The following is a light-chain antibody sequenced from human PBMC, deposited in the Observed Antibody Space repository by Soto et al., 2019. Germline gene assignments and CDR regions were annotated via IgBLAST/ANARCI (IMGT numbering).Light chain of an antibody. CDR3: QQANSFPYT. CDR1: QGINNW. Sequence: DIQMTQSPSSVSASVGDRVTITCRASQGINNWLAWYQEKPGKAPKLLIYAASNLQSGVPSRFSGSGPGTDFTLTISSLQPEDFATYYCQQANSFPYTFGQGTKLEIK. J-gene: IGKJ2*01. CDR2: AAS. V-gene: IGKV1-12*01.